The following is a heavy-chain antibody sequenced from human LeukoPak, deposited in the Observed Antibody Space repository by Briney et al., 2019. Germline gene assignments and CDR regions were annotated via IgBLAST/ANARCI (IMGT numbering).Heavy chain of an antibody. CDR3: ARCGRNNRGYYYMED. V-gene: IGHV4-59*02. J-gene: IGHJ6*03. D-gene: IGHD2/OR15-2a*01. CDR1: GGSVSGYS. Sequence: SETLSLTCTVSGGSVSGYSWSWIRQPPGKGLEWIGYTHYSGSSNYNPSLKSRVTISVDTSKNQFSLKVSSVTAADTAVYYCARCGRNNRGYYYMEDWGKGTTVTVSS. CDR2: THYSGSS.